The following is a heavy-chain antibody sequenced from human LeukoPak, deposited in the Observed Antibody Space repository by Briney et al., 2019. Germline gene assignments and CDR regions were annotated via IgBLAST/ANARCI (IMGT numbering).Heavy chain of an antibody. J-gene: IGHJ6*02. V-gene: IGHV3-53*04. CDR3: ARDSRPLGGYSYGYDYYYGMDV. CDR1: GFTVSSNY. CDR2: IYSGDST. Sequence: PGGSLRLSCAASGFTVSSNYMSWVRQAPGKGLEWVSVIYSGDSTYYADSVKGRFTISRHNSKNTLYLQMNSLRAEDTAVYYCARDSRPLGGYSYGYDYYYGMDVWGQGTTVTVSS. D-gene: IGHD5-18*01.